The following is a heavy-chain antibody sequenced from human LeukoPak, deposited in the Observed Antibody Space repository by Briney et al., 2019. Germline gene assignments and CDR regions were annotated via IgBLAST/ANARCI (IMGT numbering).Heavy chain of an antibody. CDR2: INHSGST. V-gene: IGHV4-34*01. CDR3: ARGDYDILTGYRNYFDY. J-gene: IGHJ4*02. Sequence: SETLSLTCAVYGGSFSGYYWSWIRQPPGKGLEWIGEINHSGSTNYNPSLKSRVTISVDTSKNQFSLKLSSVTAADTAVYYCARGDYDILTGYRNYFDYWGQGTLVTVSS. D-gene: IGHD3-9*01. CDR1: GGSFSGYY.